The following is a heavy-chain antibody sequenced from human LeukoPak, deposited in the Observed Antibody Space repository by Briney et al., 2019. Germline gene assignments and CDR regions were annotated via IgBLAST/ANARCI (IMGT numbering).Heavy chain of an antibody. J-gene: IGHJ5*02. D-gene: IGHD1-26*01. Sequence: GASVKVSCKASGFTFTSSAMQWVRQARGQRLEWIGWIVVDSGNTNYAQKFQERVTITRDKSISTAYLQWSSLKASDTAMYYCARRKGANRYNWFDPWGQGTLVTVSS. CDR2: IVVDSGNT. CDR1: GFTFTSSA. V-gene: IGHV1-58*02. CDR3: ARRKGANRYNWFDP.